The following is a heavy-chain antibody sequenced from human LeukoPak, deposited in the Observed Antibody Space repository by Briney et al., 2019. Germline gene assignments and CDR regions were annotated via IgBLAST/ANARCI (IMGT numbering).Heavy chain of an antibody. CDR2: IYHSGST. CDR3: ARVITARTKKWGYYYYMDV. CDR1: GYSISSGYY. J-gene: IGHJ6*03. Sequence: SETLSLTCTVSGYSISSGYYWGWIRQPPGKGLEWIGSIYHSGSTYYNPSLKSRVTISVDTSKNQFSLKLSSVTAADTAVYYCARVITARTKKWGYYYYMDVWGKGTTVTVSS. D-gene: IGHD1-14*01. V-gene: IGHV4-38-2*02.